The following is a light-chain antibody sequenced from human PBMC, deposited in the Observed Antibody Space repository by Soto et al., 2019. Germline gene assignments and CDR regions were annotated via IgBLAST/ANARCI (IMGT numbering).Light chain of an antibody. J-gene: IGKJ1*01. CDR1: QGISNY. CDR2: AAS. CDR3: QKYNSASSWT. Sequence: DIQMTQSPSSLSASVGARVTITCRASQGISNYLAWYQQKPGKVPKLLIYAASTLQSGVPSRFSGSGSGTDFTLTISSLQPEDVATYYCQKYNSASSWTFGQGTKVEIK. V-gene: IGKV1-27*01.